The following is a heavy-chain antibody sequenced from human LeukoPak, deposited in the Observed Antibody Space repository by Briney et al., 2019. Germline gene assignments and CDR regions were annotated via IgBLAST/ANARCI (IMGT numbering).Heavy chain of an antibody. J-gene: IGHJ4*02. Sequence: GGSLRLSCAASGFTSNNYEMNWVRQAPGKGLEWVSYISSSAFTIQYADSVKGRFTISRDNAKNSLYLQMNSLRAEDTAVYYCAKSDLVATYDYWGQGTLVIVSS. CDR2: ISSSAFTI. D-gene: IGHD5-12*01. CDR3: AKSDLVATYDY. V-gene: IGHV3-48*03. CDR1: GFTSNNYE.